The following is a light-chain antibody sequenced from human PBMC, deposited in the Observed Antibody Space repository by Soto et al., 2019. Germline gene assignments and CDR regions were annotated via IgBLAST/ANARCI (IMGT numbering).Light chain of an antibody. V-gene: IGLV2-8*01. J-gene: IGLJ2*01. CDR1: SSDVGGYNY. CDR3: SSYAGSNVVV. CDR2: EVS. Sequence: QSALTQPPSASGSPGQSVTISCTGTSSDVGGYNYVSWYQQHPGKAPKLMIYEVSKRPSGVPDRFSGSKSGNTASQTVSGLQAEDEADYYCSSYAGSNVVVFGGGTKLTVL.